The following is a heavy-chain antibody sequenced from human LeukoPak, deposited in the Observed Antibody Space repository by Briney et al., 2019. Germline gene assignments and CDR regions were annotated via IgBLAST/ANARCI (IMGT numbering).Heavy chain of an antibody. CDR2: INPSGGST. D-gene: IGHD3-10*01. Sequence: GASVTVSFTSSGYTFTSYYMHWVRQAPRPGLEWMGIINPSGGSTSYAQKFHGRVTITRDTSTSTVYMELSSLRSEDTAVYYCAREFNGSGRFDYWGQGTLVTVSS. CDR1: GYTFTSYY. V-gene: IGHV1-46*01. J-gene: IGHJ4*02. CDR3: AREFNGSGRFDY.